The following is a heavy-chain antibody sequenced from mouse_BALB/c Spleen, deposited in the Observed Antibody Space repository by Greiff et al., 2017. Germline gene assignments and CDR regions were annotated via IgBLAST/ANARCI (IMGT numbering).Heavy chain of an antibody. CDR1: GYTFTNYW. V-gene: IGHV1-63*02. J-gene: IGHJ4*01. CDR2: IYTGGGYT. Sequence: VQLQESGAELVRPGTSVKISCKASGYTFTNYWLGWVKQRPGHGLEWIGDIYTGGGYTNYNEKFKGKATLTADTSSSTAYMQLSSLTSEDSAVYFCAIYYGSSHYAMDYWGQGTSVTVSS. D-gene: IGHD1-1*01. CDR3: AIYYGSSHYAMDY.